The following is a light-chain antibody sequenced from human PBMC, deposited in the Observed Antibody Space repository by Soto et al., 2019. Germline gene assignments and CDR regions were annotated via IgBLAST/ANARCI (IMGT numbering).Light chain of an antibody. Sequence: EIVMTQSPATLSVSPGERATLSCRASQSVSSNLAWYQQKPGQAPRLLIYGASTRATGIPARFSGSGSGTDFTLTISSLQSEDFAVYYCQKYNNWPPPYTFGQGTKLEIK. J-gene: IGKJ2*01. V-gene: IGKV3-15*01. CDR2: GAS. CDR1: QSVSSN. CDR3: QKYNNWPPPYT.